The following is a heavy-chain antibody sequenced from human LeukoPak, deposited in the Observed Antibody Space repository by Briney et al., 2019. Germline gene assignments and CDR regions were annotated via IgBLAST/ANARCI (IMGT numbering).Heavy chain of an antibody. J-gene: IGHJ4*02. V-gene: IGHV4-38-2*02. D-gene: IGHD2-15*01. CDR1: GYSISSGYY. CDR2: IYHSGST. CDR3: ARDHPGSFDY. Sequence: SETLSLTCTVSGYSISSGYYWGWIRQPPGKGLEWIGSIYHSGSTYYNPSLKSRVTISVDTSKNQFSLKLSSVTAADTAVYYCARDHPGSFDYWGQGTLVTVSS.